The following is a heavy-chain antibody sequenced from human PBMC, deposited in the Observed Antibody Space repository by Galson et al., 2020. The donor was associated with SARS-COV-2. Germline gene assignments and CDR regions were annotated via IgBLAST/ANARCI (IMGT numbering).Heavy chain of an antibody. CDR2: VNGDGAVT. CDR3: ARGNILGLGSSTSCHDYGMDV. D-gene: IGHD2-2*01. J-gene: IGHJ6*02. V-gene: IGHV3-74*01. Sequence: GGSLRLSCAASGFTFNIFWVHWVRQVPGKGLVWLSRVNGDGAVTSYVDSVRGRFTISRDNAKNTLYLQMDSLRVEDAAVYYCARGNILGLGSSTSCHDYGMDVWGRRTTVTVSS. CDR1: GFTFNIFW.